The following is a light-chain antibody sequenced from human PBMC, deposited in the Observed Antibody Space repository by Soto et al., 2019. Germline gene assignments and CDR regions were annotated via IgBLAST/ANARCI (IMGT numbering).Light chain of an antibody. CDR3: CSYAGSYSYV. V-gene: IGLV2-11*01. Sequence: QSALTQPRSVSGSPGQSVTISCTGTSSDVGGYNYVSWYQEQPGKAPKLMIYDVSKRPSGVPYRFSGSKSGNTASLTISGLQAEDEADYYCCSYAGSYSYVFGTGTKV. CDR2: DVS. CDR1: SSDVGGYNY. J-gene: IGLJ1*01.